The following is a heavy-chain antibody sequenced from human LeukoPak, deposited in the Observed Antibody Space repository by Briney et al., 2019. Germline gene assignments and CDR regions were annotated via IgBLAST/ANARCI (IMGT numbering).Heavy chain of an antibody. CDR1: GFTFSTYG. V-gene: IGHV3-30*18. CDR3: AKGGSLLWFGEETFDI. Sequence: GGSLRLSCAASGFTFSTYGMHWVRQAPGKGLEWVAVVSYDGSNKHYGGSVKGRFTISRDNSKNTFYLQMNSLRVEDTAVYYCAKGGSLLWFGEETFDIWGLGTMVTVSS. J-gene: IGHJ3*02. CDR2: VSYDGSNK. D-gene: IGHD3-10*01.